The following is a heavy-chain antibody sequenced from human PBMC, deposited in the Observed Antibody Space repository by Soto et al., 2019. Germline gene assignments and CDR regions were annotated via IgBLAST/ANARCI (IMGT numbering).Heavy chain of an antibody. D-gene: IGHD3-22*01. CDR2: ISAYNGNT. CDR3: ARLRSAPSYDSSGYPDY. V-gene: IGHV1-18*04. CDR1: GYTFTSYG. Sequence: ASVKVSCKASGYTFTSYGISWVRQAPGQGLEWMGWISAYNGNTNYAQKLQGRVTMTTDTSTSTAYMERRSLRSDETAVYYSARLRSAPSYDSSGYPDYWGQGTLVTVSS. J-gene: IGHJ4*02.